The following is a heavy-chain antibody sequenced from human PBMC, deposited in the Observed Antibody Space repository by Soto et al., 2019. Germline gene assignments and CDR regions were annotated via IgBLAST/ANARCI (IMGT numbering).Heavy chain of an antibody. Sequence: PGGSLRLSCAASGFTFSSYGMHWVRQAPGKGLEWVAVIWYDGSNKYYADSVKGRFTISRDNSKNTLYLQMNSLRAEDTAVYYCARDYAKGYLYNWFDPWGQGTLVTVSS. CDR3: ARDYAKGYLYNWFDP. D-gene: IGHD1-26*01. V-gene: IGHV3-33*01. CDR2: IWYDGSNK. CDR1: GFTFSSYG. J-gene: IGHJ5*02.